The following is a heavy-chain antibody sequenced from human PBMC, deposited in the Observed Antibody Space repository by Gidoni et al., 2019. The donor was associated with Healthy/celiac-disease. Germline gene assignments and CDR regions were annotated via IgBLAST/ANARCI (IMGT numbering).Heavy chain of an antibody. D-gene: IGHD3-3*01. CDR1: GGSISSYY. CDR3: ARAGGYYDFWSGYYDY. V-gene: IGHV4-59*08. J-gene: IGHJ4*02. Sequence: QVQLQESGPGLVKPSETLYLTCTVSGGSISSYYWSWIRQPPGKGLEWIGYIYYSGSTNYNPSLKSRVTISVDTSKNQFSLKLSSVTAADTAVYYCARAGGYYDFWSGYYDYWGQGTLVTVSS. CDR2: IYYSGST.